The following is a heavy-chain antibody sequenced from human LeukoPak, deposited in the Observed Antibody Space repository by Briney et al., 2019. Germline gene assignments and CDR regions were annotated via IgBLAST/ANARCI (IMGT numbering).Heavy chain of an antibody. CDR1: GGSFSGYY. CDR2: INHSGST. Sequence: PSETLSLTCAVYGGSFSGYYWSWIRQPPGKGLEWIGEINHSGSTNYNPSLKSRVTMSVDTSKNQFSLKLSSVTAADTAVYYCARDLIAAASFGFDPWGQGTLVTVSS. CDR3: ARDLIAAASFGFDP. V-gene: IGHV4-34*01. J-gene: IGHJ5*02. D-gene: IGHD6-13*01.